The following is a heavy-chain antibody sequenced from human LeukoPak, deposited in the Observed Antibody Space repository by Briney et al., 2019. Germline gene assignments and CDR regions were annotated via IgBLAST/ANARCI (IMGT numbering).Heavy chain of an antibody. V-gene: IGHV3-21*01. CDR3: ARDNKNFGIAVAGS. CDR1: GFTFSSYS. J-gene: IGHJ5*02. CDR2: ISSSSSYI. D-gene: IGHD6-19*01. Sequence: GGSLRLSCAASGFTFSSYSMNWVRQAPGKGLEWVSSISSSSSYIYYADSVKGRFTISRDKAKNSLYLQMNSLRAEDTAVYYCARDNKNFGIAVAGSWGQGTLVTVSS.